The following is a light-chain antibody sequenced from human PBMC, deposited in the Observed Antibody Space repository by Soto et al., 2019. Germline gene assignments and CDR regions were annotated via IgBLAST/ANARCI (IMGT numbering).Light chain of an antibody. CDR3: SSYAGSNNV. V-gene: IGLV2-8*01. Sequence: QSFLTQPPSASGSAGQSVTISCAGTSSDVGGYNYVSWYQQHPGKAPKLMVYEVSKRPSGVPDRFSGSKSGNTASLTVSGLQAEDEADYYCSSYAGSNNVFGTGTKVTVL. CDR1: SSDVGGYNY. J-gene: IGLJ1*01. CDR2: EVS.